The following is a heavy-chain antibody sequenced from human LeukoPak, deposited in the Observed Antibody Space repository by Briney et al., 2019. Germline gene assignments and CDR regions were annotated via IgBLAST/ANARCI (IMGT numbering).Heavy chain of an antibody. J-gene: IGHJ4*02. CDR3: ARDNGFRYSYTNYFDY. CDR2: VYASGST. D-gene: IGHD3-16*02. V-gene: IGHV4-4*07. CDR1: GDSINSYH. Sequence: PSETLSLTCTVSGDSINSYHWSWIRQPAGKALEWIGRVYASGSTYYKSSLQSRLTISVDTANNRFSLELTSVTAADTAVYYCARDNGFRYSYTNYFDYWGQGILVTVSS.